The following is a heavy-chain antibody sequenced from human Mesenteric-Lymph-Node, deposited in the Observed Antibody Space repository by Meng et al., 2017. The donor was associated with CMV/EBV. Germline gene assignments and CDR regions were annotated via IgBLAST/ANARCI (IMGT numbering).Heavy chain of an antibody. CDR2: ISSSGRSI. D-gene: IGHD3-3*01. CDR1: GFTFSDYE. CDR3: AKASDGDFWSGYWSYFDS. Sequence: GESLKISCAASGFTFSDYEMNWVRQAPGKGLEWVSYISSSGRSIYYADSVKGRFTISRDNVKNSLYLQMNSLRAEDTAFYYCAKASDGDFWSGYWSYFDSWGQGTLVTVSS. J-gene: IGHJ4*02. V-gene: IGHV3-48*03.